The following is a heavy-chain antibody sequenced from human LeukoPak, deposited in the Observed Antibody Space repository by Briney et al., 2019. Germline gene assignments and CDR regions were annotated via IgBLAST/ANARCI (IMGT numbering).Heavy chain of an antibody. CDR2: IYYSGNT. Sequence: PSETLSLTCTVSGGSISSYYWSWIRQPPGKGLEWVGSIYYSGNTYYNPSLKSRVTISVDTSKNQFSLKLSSVTAADTAVYYCARQGGTLGPYDSWGQGTLVTVSS. J-gene: IGHJ4*02. CDR3: ARQGGTLGPYDS. CDR1: GGSISSYY. V-gene: IGHV4-59*05. D-gene: IGHD3-16*01.